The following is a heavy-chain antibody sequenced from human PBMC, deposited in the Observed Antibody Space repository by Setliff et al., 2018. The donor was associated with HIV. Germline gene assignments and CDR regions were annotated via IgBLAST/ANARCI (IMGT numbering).Heavy chain of an antibody. CDR1: GYTFTSYA. CDR2: INTNTGNP. CDR3: VKGAYQYYDSSGYYQGNFDY. D-gene: IGHD3-22*01. Sequence: ASVKVSCKASGYTFTSYAMIWVRQAPGQGLEWMGWINTNTGNPMYPQDFTGRFVFSLDTSVSTAYLQISSLKAEDTAVYYCVKGAYQYYDSSGYYQGNFDYWGQGTLVTVS. V-gene: IGHV7-4-1*02. J-gene: IGHJ4*02.